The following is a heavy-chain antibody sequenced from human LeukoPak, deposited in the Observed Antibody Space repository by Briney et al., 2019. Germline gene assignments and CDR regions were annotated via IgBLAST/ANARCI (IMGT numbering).Heavy chain of an antibody. CDR3: ARNRYSYGPRGYYFDY. CDR2: INHSGST. CDR1: GGSISSSSYY. J-gene: IGHJ4*02. D-gene: IGHD5-18*01. V-gene: IGHV4-39*07. Sequence: SETLSLTCTVSGGSISSSSYYWSWIRQPPGKGLEWIGEINHSGSTNYNPSLKSRVTISVDTSKNQFSLKLSSVTAADTAVYYCARNRYSYGPRGYYFDYWGQGTLVTVSS.